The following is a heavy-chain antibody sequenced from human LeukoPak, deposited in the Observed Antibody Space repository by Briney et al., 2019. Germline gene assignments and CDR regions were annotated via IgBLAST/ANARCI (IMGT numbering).Heavy chain of an antibody. D-gene: IGHD4-11*01. CDR3: ARVRNSRVTTGAGWFDP. V-gene: IGHV4-59*01. CDR2: IYYSGST. CDR1: GGSISSYY. J-gene: IGHJ5*02. Sequence: SETLSLTCTVSGGSISSYYWGWIRQPPGKGLEWIGYIYYSGSTNYNPSLKSRVTISVDTSKNQFSLKLSSVTAADTAVYYCARVRNSRVTTGAGWFDPWGQGTLVTVSS.